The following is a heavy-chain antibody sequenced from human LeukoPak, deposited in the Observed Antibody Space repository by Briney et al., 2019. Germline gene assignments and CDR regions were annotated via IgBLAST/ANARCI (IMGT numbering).Heavy chain of an antibody. D-gene: IGHD1-1*01. CDR3: AREKIGTGTILGKDYYYMDV. J-gene: IGHJ6*03. CDR2: IYHSGST. V-gene: IGHV4-38-2*02. Sequence: SETLSLTCTVSGYSISSGFYWGWIRQPPGKGLECIGSIYHSGSTYYNPSLRSRVTISLDTSKNQFSLKLSSVTAADTAMYYCAREKIGTGTILGKDYYYMDVWGKGTTVTVSS. CDR1: GYSISSGFY.